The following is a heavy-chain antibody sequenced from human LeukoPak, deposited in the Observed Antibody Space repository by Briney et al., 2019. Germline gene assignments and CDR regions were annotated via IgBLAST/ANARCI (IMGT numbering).Heavy chain of an antibody. CDR2: IYHSGST. J-gene: IGHJ4*02. V-gene: IGHV4-4*02. CDR3: AREVEAVAAFDY. Sequence: PSGTLSLTCAVSGGSISSSNWWSWVRQPPGKGLEWIGEIYHSGSTNYNPSLKSRVIISVDKSKNQFSLKLTSVTAADTAVYYCAREVEAVAAFDYWGQGTLVTVSS. CDR1: GGSISSSNW. D-gene: IGHD6-19*01.